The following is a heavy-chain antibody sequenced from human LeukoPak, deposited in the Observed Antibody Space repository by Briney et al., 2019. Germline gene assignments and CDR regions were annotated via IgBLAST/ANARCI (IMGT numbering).Heavy chain of an antibody. V-gene: IGHV3-53*01. CDR1: GVTVSSNY. D-gene: IGHD1-26*01. CDR2: IYSGGST. CDR3: ARMGVGAMGF. J-gene: IGHJ4*02. Sequence: GGSLRLSCAASGVTVSSNYMSWVRQAPGKGLEWVSVIYSGGSTYYADSVKGRFTISRDNSKNILYLQMNSLRAEDTAVYYCARMGVGAMGFWGQGTLVTVSS.